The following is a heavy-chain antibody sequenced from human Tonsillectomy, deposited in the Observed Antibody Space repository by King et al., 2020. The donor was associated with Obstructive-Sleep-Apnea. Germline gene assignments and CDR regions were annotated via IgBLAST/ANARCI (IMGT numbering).Heavy chain of an antibody. CDR1: GFSFSSYG. CDR2: IRYDGSNK. D-gene: IGHD6-13*01. J-gene: IGHJ4*02. Sequence: VQLVESGGGVVQPGGSLRLSCAASGFSFSSYGMHWVRQAPGKGLEWVAFIRYDGSNKYYADSVKGRFTISSDTSKKTLYLQMNSLRAEDTAVFYCAKAIAAAGTFADYWGQGTLVTVSS. V-gene: IGHV3-30*02. CDR3: AKAIAAAGTFADY.